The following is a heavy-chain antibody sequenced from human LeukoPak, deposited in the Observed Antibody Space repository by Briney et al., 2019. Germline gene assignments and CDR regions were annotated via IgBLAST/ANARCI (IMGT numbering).Heavy chain of an antibody. J-gene: IGHJ6*03. CDR2: ISGSGGST. V-gene: IGHV3-23*01. CDR1: GFTFNSYA. Sequence: PGGSLRLSCAASGFTFNSYAMSWVRQAPGKGLEWVSAISGSGGSTYYADSVKGRFTISRDNSKNTLYLQMNSLRAEDTAVYYCAKDAQESSGWYVGSLTWYYYMDVWGKGTTVTVSS. CDR3: AKDAQESSGWYVGSLTWYYYMDV. D-gene: IGHD6-19*01.